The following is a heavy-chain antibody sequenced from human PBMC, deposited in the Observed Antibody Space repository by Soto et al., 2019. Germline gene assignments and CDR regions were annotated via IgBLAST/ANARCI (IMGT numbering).Heavy chain of an antibody. V-gene: IGHV3-30*18. CDR2: ISYDESTT. CDR1: GFSFSRYG. D-gene: IGHD3-22*01. J-gene: IGHJ3*01. Sequence: GSLRLSCAASGFSFSRYGIHWVRQAPGKGLEWVAVISYDESTTFYADSVKGRFTISRDNSKNTLFLQMNSLRPEDTAVYYCSKAMIGSYDSDAFDVWGQGTMVTVSS. CDR3: SKAMIGSYDSDAFDV.